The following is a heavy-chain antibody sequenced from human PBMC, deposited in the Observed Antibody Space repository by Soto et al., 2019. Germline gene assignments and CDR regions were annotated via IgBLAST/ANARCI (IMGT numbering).Heavy chain of an antibody. J-gene: IGHJ4*02. CDR1: GFTFSNAR. CDR3: SSGWPNY. V-gene: IGHV3-15*07. D-gene: IGHD6-19*01. Sequence: GFTFSNARMHWVRQAPGKGLEWVGRIKSKTDGATTDYAAPVKGRFTISRDDSKNTLYLQMNSLKTEDTAVYYCSSGWPNYWGQGTQVTVS. CDR2: IKSKTDGATT.